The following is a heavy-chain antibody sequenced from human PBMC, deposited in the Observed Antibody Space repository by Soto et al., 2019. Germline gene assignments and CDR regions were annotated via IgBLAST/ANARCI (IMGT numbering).Heavy chain of an antibody. CDR3: AAHDSGGYYAEY. V-gene: IGHV4-39*01. CDR2: IHYSGST. J-gene: IGHJ4*02. CDR1: GDSVTISDYY. Sequence: QLQLQESGPGLVKPSXTLSLTCTVSGDSVTISDYYWGWIRQPPGKGLEWIGSIHYSGSTYYNPSLKSRVTISGDTSKKQFSLKLTSVTAADAAVYYCAAHDSGGYYAEYWGQGTLVTVSA. D-gene: IGHD3-22*01.